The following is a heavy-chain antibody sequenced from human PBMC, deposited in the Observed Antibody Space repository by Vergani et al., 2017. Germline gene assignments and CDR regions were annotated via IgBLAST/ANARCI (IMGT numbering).Heavy chain of an antibody. D-gene: IGHD1-1*01. V-gene: IGHV1-69*13. Sequence: QGQLAQSGAEVKKPGSSVKVSCKASGGPFSSNSISWVRHAPGPGLEWMGRIIPIFGTTSYAQKFQGRVTILADESTSTAYMELSSLRSEDTAVYYCARPHGDIHPPDPRRLDYWGQGTLVTVSS. CDR1: GGPFSSNS. CDR2: IIPIFGTT. J-gene: IGHJ4*02. CDR3: ARPHGDIHPPDPRRLDY.